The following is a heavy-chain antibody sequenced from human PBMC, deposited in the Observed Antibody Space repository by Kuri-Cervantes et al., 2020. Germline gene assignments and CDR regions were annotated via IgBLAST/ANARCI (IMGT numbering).Heavy chain of an antibody. J-gene: IGHJ4*02. V-gene: IGHV1-18*01. CDR2: ISAYNGNT. CDR1: GYTFTSYG. D-gene: IGHD6-13*01. CDR3: ASIAAAGTSY. Sequence: ASVKVSCKASGYTFTSYGISWVRQAPGQGLEWMGWISAYNGNTNYAQKLQGRVTITADKSTSTAYMELSSLRSEDTAVYYCASIAAAGTSYWGQGTLVTVSS.